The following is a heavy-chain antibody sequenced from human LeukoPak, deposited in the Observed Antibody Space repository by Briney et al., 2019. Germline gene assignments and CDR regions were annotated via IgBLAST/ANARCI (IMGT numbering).Heavy chain of an antibody. V-gene: IGHV4-59*01. CDR2: IYYSGST. Sequence: PSETLSLTCTVSGGTISSYYWSWIRQPPGKGLQWIGYIYYSGSTNYNPSLKSRVTISVDTSKNQFSLKLSSVTAADTAVYYCPGGQKGYSSSWHRFDPWGQGTLVTVSS. CDR1: GGTISSYY. J-gene: IGHJ5*02. D-gene: IGHD6-13*01. CDR3: PGGQKGYSSSWHRFDP.